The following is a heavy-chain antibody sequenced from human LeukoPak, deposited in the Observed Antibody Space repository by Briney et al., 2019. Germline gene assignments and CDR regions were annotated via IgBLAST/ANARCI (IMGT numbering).Heavy chain of an antibody. CDR2: ISAYNGNT. V-gene: IGHV1-18*01. CDR1: GYTFTSYA. J-gene: IGHJ4*02. Sequence: ASVKVSCKASGYTFTSYAMNWVRQAPGQGLEWMGWISAYNGNTNYAQKLQGRVTMTTDTSTSTAYMELRSLRSDDTAVYYCARPAGIHTPATFDYWGQGTLVTVSS. CDR3: ARPAGIHTPATFDY. D-gene: IGHD2-2*02.